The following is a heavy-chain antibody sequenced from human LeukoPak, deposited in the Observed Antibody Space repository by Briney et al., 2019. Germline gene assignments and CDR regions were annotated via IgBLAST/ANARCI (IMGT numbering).Heavy chain of an antibody. CDR1: GFTFNRYW. V-gene: IGHV3-74*01. Sequence: GGSLRLSCAASGFTFNRYWMHWVRQAPGEGPVWVAHILNDGGSTSYADSVKGRFTISRDNAKNTLSLQMNSLRAEDTAVYYCVRHNYGYDCWGQGTPVTVSS. CDR2: ILNDGGST. CDR3: VRHNYGYDC. J-gene: IGHJ4*02. D-gene: IGHD5-18*01.